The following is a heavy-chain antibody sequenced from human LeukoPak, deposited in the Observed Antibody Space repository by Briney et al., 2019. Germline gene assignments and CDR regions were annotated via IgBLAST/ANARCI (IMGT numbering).Heavy chain of an antibody. V-gene: IGHV3-23*01. CDR2: ISGSGGST. J-gene: IGHJ4*02. D-gene: IGHD2-2*01. CDR1: GFTFSSYA. Sequence: PGGSLRLSCAASGFTFSSYAMSWVRQAPGKGLEWVSAISGSGGSTYYADSVKGRFTIPRDNSKNTLYLQMNSLRAEDTAVYYCAKDEDIVVVPAASIGYWGQGTLVTVSS. CDR3: AKDEDIVVVPAASIGY.